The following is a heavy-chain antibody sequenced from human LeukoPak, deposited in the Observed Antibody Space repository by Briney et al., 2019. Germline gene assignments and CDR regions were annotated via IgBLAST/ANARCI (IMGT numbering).Heavy chain of an antibody. J-gene: IGHJ4*02. CDR3: AKDQWGASGSFDY. V-gene: IGHV3-30*02. Sequence: GGSPRLSCAASGFTFSSYGMHWVRQAPGKGLEWVACIRYDGSNDYYTDSVKGRFTISRDNSKNTVYLQMNSLRAEDSAVYYCAKDQWGASGSFDYWGQGPLVTVSS. D-gene: IGHD1-26*01. CDR2: IRYDGSND. CDR1: GFTFSSYG.